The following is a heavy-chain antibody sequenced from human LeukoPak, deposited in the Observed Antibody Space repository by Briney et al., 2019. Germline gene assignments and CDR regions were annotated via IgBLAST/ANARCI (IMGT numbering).Heavy chain of an antibody. V-gene: IGHV1-2*02. D-gene: IGHD3-10*01. CDR3: ARDAQYYYGSGSYYNGISPDY. Sequence: ASVKVSCKASGYTFTGYYMHWVRQAPGRGLEWMGWINPNSGGTNYAQKFQGRVTMTRDTSISTAYMELSRLRSDDTAVYYCARDAQYYYGSGSYYNGISPDYWGQGTLVTVSS. CDR2: INPNSGGT. J-gene: IGHJ4*02. CDR1: GYTFTGYY.